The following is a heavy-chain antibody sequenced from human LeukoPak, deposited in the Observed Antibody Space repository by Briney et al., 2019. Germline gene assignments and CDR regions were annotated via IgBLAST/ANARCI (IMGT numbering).Heavy chain of an antibody. V-gene: IGHV1-2*02. Sequence: ASVKVSCKASGYTFTCYYMHWVRQAPGQGLEWMGWINPDSGGTNYAQKFQGRVTMTRDTSISTAYMELSRLRSDDTAVYYCARGDIVVVVAATRVEDRDDAFDIWGQGTMVTVSS. D-gene: IGHD2-15*01. CDR1: GYTFTCYY. CDR2: INPDSGGT. CDR3: ARGDIVVVVAATRVEDRDDAFDI. J-gene: IGHJ3*02.